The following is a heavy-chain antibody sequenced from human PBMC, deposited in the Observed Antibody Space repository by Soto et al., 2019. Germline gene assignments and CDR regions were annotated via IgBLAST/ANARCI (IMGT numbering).Heavy chain of an antibody. Sequence: GGSLRLSCTASGFSFGDYAMSWFRQAPGKGLEWVGFIRSKAYGGTTEYDASVKGRFTISRDDSKRVAYLQLNSLKTEDTAVYHCARDRDFVLSYFDCPEAFDVWGQGTMVTV. CDR2: IRSKAYGGTT. CDR3: ARDRDFVLSYFDCPEAFDV. V-gene: IGHV3-49*03. CDR1: GFSFGDYA. J-gene: IGHJ3*01. D-gene: IGHD3-9*01.